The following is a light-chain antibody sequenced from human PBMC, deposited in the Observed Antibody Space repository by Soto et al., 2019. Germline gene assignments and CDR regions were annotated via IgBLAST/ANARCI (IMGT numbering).Light chain of an antibody. CDR3: QTWGTGILV. V-gene: IGLV4-69*01. CDR2: LNSDGSH. Sequence: QLVLTQSPSASAYLGASVKLTCTLSSGHSSYAIAWHQQQPEQGPGYLMKLNSDGSHTKGDGIPDRFSGSSSWAERYLTISSLQSEAEADYYCQTWGTGILVFGGGTKLTVL. CDR1: SGHSSYA. J-gene: IGLJ2*01.